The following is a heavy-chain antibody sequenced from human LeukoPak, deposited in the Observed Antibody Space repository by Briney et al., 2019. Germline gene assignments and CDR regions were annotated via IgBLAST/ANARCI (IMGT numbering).Heavy chain of an antibody. CDR1: GGSFSGYY. V-gene: IGHV4-34*01. J-gene: IGHJ4*02. CDR3: ARLGDRVTDY. Sequence: PSETLSLTCAVYGGSFSGYYWSWIRQPPGKGLEWIGEINHSGSTNYDPSLKSRVTISVDTSKNQFSLKLSSVTAADTAVYYCARLGDRVTDYWGQGTLVTVSS. CDR2: INHSGST. D-gene: IGHD2-21*02.